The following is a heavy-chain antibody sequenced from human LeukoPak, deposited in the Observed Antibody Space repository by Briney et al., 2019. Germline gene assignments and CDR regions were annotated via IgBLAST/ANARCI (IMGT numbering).Heavy chain of an antibody. D-gene: IGHD1-26*01. CDR3: TRHPGGVGATSFDY. CDR1: GFTFGDYA. J-gene: IGHJ4*02. CDR2: IRSKAYGGTT. Sequence: GGSLRLSCTASGFTFGDYAMSWVRQAPGEGLEWVGFIRSKAYGGTTEYAASVKGRFTISRDDSKSIAYLQMNSLKTEDTAVYYCTRHPGGVGATSFDYWGQGTLVAVSS. V-gene: IGHV3-49*04.